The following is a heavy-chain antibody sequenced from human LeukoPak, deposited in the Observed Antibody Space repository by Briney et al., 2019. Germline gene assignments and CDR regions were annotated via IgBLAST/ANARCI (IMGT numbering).Heavy chain of an antibody. D-gene: IGHD4-17*01. CDR3: ARSPYAEGY. CDR1: GYTFTSYD. CDR2: ISAYNGNT. J-gene: IGHJ1*01. Sequence: ASVKVSFNSSGYTFTSYDINWVRQAPGQGLEWMGWISAYNGNTNYAQKLQGRVTMTTDTSTSTAYMELRSLRSDDTAVYYCARSPYAEGYWGQDPVDRVSS. V-gene: IGHV1-18*01.